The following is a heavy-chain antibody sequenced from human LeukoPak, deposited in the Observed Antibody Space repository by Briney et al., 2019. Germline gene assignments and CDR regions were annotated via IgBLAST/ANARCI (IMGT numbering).Heavy chain of an antibody. D-gene: IGHD4-17*01. CDR3: AKDLSPRVTTVTTGYFQH. Sequence: TGGSLRLSCAASGFTFSSYAMTWVRQAPGKGLEWVSIISGSGASTYYADSVKGRFTISRDNSKNTLYLQMNSLRAEDTAVYYCAKDLSPRVTTVTTGYFQHWGQGTLVTVSS. V-gene: IGHV3-23*01. CDR1: GFTFSSYA. J-gene: IGHJ1*01. CDR2: ISGSGAST.